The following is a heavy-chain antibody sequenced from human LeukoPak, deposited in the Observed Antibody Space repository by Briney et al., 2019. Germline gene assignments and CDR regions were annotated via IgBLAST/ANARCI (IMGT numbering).Heavy chain of an antibody. CDR3: AKELRSDSSAYSYFDY. CDR1: GFTFSSYA. CDR2: ISVSGGST. J-gene: IGHJ4*02. V-gene: IGHV3-23*01. Sequence: AGGSLRLSCAASGFTFSSYAMTWARQAPGKGLEWVLGISVSGGSTYYADSVKGRFTISRDNSKNTLYLQMNSLRAEDTAVYYCAKELRSDSSAYSYFDYWGQGTLVAVSS. D-gene: IGHD3-22*01.